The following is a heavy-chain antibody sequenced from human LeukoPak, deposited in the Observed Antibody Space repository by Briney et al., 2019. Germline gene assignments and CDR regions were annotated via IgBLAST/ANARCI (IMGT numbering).Heavy chain of an antibody. J-gene: IGHJ4*02. CDR3: VTNAYYYDSSSHN. V-gene: IGHV4-39*01. D-gene: IGHD3-22*01. CDR2: IYYSGST. Sequence: AETLSLTCTVSGGSISSSSYYWGWIRQPPGKGLEWIGSIYYSGSTYYNPSLKSLVTISVDTSKNQFSLKLSSVTAAGTAVYYCVTNAYYYDSSSHNWGQGTLVTVSS. CDR1: GGSISSSSYY.